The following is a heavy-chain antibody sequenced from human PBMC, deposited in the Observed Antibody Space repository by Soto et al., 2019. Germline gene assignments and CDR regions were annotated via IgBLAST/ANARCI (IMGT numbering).Heavy chain of an antibody. CDR3: VRDFPGGCSGNACHTI. Sequence: EVQLVESGGDLVQPGGSLRLSCAASGFIVSDHYMDWVRQGPGKGLEWVGRIGNKVNRYNTEYAASVKGRFTISRDDSKNSLFLQMNSLKTDDTAVYYCVRDFPGGCSGNACHTIWGQGTLVTVSS. D-gene: IGHD2-15*01. V-gene: IGHV3-72*01. CDR1: GFIVSDHY. J-gene: IGHJ4*02. CDR2: IGNKVNRYNT.